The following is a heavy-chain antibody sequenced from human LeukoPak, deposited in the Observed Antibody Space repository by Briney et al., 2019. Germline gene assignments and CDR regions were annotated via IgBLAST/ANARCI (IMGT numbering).Heavy chain of an antibody. CDR2: INSNNGDT. D-gene: IGHD1-7*01. CDR3: ARGARLTGTNWFRLDYFDY. V-gene: IGHV1-2*06. CDR1: RYTFSGNY. Sequence: ASVKVSCKSSRYTFSGNYIYWLRQAPGQGLEWMGRINSNNGDTHYAQKFQGRVTLTRDTSISTAYMQLSGLRSGDTAVYYCARGARLTGTNWFRLDYFDYGAREHSSPSPQ. J-gene: IGHJ4*02.